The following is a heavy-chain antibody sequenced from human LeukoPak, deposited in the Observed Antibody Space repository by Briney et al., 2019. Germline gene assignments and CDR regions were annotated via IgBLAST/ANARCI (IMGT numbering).Heavy chain of an antibody. Sequence: SETLSLTCTVSGGSISSGGYYWSWIRQHPGKGLEWIGYIYYSGSTYYNPSLKSRVTISVDTSKNQFSLKLSSVTAADTAVYYCARAGGFFSPFGHWGQGTLVTVSS. CDR3: ARAGGFFSPFGH. D-gene: IGHD3/OR15-3a*01. J-gene: IGHJ4*02. CDR1: GGSISSGGYY. V-gene: IGHV4-31*03. CDR2: IYYSGST.